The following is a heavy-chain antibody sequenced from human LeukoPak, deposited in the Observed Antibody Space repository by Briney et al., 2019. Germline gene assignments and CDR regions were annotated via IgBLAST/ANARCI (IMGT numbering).Heavy chain of an antibody. D-gene: IGHD4-17*01. Sequence: GGSLRLSCSASGFTFSTYTMHWGRQAPGKGLEYVSAISSKGGSTYYADSVKGRFTISRDNSKNTLYLQMSSLRAEDTAVYYCVRAVTREDYYYYGMDVWGQGTTVTVSS. V-gene: IGHV3-64D*09. J-gene: IGHJ6*02. CDR3: VRAVTREDYYYYGMDV. CDR1: GFTFSTYT. CDR2: ISSKGGST.